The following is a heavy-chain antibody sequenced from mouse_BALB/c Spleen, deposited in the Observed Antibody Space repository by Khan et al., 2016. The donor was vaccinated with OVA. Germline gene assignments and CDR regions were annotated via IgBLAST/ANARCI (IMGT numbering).Heavy chain of an antibody. J-gene: IGHJ2*01. CDR3: ATSYFYGYYFDY. CDR1: GFTFSSYG. Sequence: EVELVESGGGLVQPGGSRTLSCAASGFTFSSYGMHWVRQAPERGLEWVAYISGDSNTIYYADTVKGRFTISRDNPRNTLFLQMTSVMSEDTAMYCCATSYFYGYYFDYWGPGTTLTVSS. D-gene: IGHD1-1*01. CDR2: ISGDSNTI. V-gene: IGHV5-17*02.